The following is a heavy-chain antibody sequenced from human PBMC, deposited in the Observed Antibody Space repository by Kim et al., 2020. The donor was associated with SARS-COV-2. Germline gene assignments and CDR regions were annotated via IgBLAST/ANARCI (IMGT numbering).Heavy chain of an antibody. J-gene: IGHJ4*02. Sequence: GKGRFTISRDKPKNTVYLQMNSLKAEDTALYYCAKAIDSSGYLFERGADYWGQGTLVTVSS. CDR3: AKAIDSSGYLFERGADY. D-gene: IGHD3-22*01. V-gene: IGHV3-23*01.